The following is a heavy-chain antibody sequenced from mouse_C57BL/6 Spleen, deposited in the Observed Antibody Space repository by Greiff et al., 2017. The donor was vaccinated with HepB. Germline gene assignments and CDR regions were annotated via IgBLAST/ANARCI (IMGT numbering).Heavy chain of an antibody. CDR1: GYTFTSYW. Sequence: QVQLQQPGAELVKPGASVKLSCKASGYTFTSYWMHWVKQRPGQGLEWIGMIHPNSGSTNYNEKFKSKATLTVDKPSSTAYMQLSSLTSEDSAVYYCARDYGRNYFDYWGQGTTLTVSS. CDR3: ARDYGRNYFDY. D-gene: IGHD1-1*01. J-gene: IGHJ2*01. V-gene: IGHV1-64*01. CDR2: IHPNSGST.